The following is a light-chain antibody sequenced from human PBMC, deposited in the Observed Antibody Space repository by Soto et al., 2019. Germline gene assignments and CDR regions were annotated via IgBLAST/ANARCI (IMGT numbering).Light chain of an antibody. Sequence: QSALTQPRSVSGSPGQSVTISCTGTSSDVGGYNYVSWYQQHPGKAPKLMIYDVSQRPSGVPGRFSGSKSGNTASLTISGLQAEDEADYYCCSNAGSYTLLFGGGTKVTVL. V-gene: IGLV2-11*01. CDR1: SSDVGGYNY. CDR2: DVS. J-gene: IGLJ3*02. CDR3: CSNAGSYTLL.